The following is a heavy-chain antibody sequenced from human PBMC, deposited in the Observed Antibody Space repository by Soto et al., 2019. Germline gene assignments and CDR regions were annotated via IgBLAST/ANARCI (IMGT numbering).Heavy chain of an antibody. CDR3: AREGAVAGHHDY. D-gene: IGHD6-19*01. CDR2: ISSSSSYI. J-gene: IGHJ4*02. CDR1: GFTFSSYS. Sequence: EVQLVESGGGLVKPGGSLRLSCAASGFTFSSYSMNWVRQAPGKGLEWVSSISSSSSYIYYADSVKGRFTISRDNAKNSLYLQMNSLRAEDTAVYYCAREGAVAGHHDYWGQGTLVTVSS. V-gene: IGHV3-21*01.